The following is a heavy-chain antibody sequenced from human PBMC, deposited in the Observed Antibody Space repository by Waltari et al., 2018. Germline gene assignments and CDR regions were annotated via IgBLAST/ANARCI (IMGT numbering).Heavy chain of an antibody. CDR2: VDPEDGET. D-gene: IGHD6-19*01. CDR1: GYTFGEYY. Sequence: EVQLLQSGAELKEPGTTVRISCKVSGYTFGEYYIHWVQQAPGKGLRWMGLVDPEDGETIYADNFQGRVTISADTSTDTAFMELSSLRSEDTAVFYCATALGDSSSASRPFDFWGQGTMITVSS. J-gene: IGHJ3*01. V-gene: IGHV1-69-2*01. CDR3: ATALGDSSSASRPFDF.